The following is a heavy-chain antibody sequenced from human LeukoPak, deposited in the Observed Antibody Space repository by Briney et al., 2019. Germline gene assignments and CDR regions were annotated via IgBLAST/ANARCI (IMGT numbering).Heavy chain of an antibody. D-gene: IGHD1-26*01. V-gene: IGHV4-4*07. J-gene: IGHJ4*02. CDR1: GGFISSCY. CDR3: ARENSGSYREFDY. CDR2: IYTSGST. Sequence: SETLSLTCTVSGGFISSCYWSWIRQPAGKGLEWIGRIYTSGSTNYNASLKSRVSMSVDTSKNQFSLKLSSVTAADTAVFYCARENSGSYREFDYWGQGTLVTVSS.